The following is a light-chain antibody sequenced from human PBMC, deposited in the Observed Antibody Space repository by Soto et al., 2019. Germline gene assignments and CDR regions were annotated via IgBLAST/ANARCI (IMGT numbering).Light chain of an antibody. V-gene: IGKV4-1*01. Sequence: DIVMTQSPDSLAVSLGERATINCKSSQSVLYSSNNKNYLAWYQQKPGQTPKLLIYWASTRESGVPDRISGSGSGTDFTLTISSLQAEDVAVYSCQQYYTTPWTFGQGTKVEIK. CDR2: WAS. CDR3: QQYYTTPWT. CDR1: QSVLYSSNNKNY. J-gene: IGKJ1*01.